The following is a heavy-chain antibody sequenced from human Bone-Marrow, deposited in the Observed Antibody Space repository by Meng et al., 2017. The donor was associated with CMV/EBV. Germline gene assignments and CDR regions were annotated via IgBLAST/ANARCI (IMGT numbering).Heavy chain of an antibody. CDR3: ARDPFIKAFDI. J-gene: IGHJ3*02. CDR2: IKEDGSEK. CDR1: GFTFSNYW. Sequence: GGSLRLSCAASGFTFSNYWMSWVRQAPGKGLEWVANIKEDGSEKYFVGSVKGRFTISRDNAKNSLYLQMNSLRAEDTAVYYCARDPFIKAFDIWGQGTMVTVSS. V-gene: IGHV3-7*01.